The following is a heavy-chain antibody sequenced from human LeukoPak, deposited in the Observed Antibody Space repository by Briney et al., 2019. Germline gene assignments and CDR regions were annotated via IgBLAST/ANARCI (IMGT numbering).Heavy chain of an antibody. CDR2: ISGSGGST. Sequence: GGSLRLSCAASGFAFSSYAMSWVRQAPGKGLEWVSAISGSGGSTYYADSVKGRFTISRDNSKNTLYLQMNSLRAEDTAVYYCAKDRGKYGDYDYWGQGTLVTVSS. V-gene: IGHV3-23*01. D-gene: IGHD4-17*01. CDR3: AKDRGKYGDYDY. J-gene: IGHJ4*02. CDR1: GFAFSSYA.